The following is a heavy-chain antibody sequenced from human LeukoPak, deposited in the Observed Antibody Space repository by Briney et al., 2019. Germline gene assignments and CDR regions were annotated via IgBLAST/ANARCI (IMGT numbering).Heavy chain of an antibody. J-gene: IGHJ4*02. V-gene: IGHV1-2*02. CDR3: ARVNRDSSGYYYRY. CDR1: GYTFTGYY. CDR2: INPDSGDT. Sequence: ASVKVSCKASGYTFTGYYIHWVRQAPGQGLEWMGWINPDSGDTNYAQRFQGRATMTRDTSISTAYMEKRRLTSDDTAVYYCARVNRDSSGYYYRYWGQGTLVTVSS. D-gene: IGHD3-22*01.